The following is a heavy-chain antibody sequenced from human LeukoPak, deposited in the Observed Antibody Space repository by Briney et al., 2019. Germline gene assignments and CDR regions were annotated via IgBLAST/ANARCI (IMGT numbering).Heavy chain of an antibody. Sequence: GGSLRLSCAASGFSFGSYAMSWVRQAPGKGLEWVSSISGSSTYIYYADSVKDRFTISRDNAKNSLYLQVNSLRAEDTAVYYCARGRYGSGSYPSSLYYFDYWGQGTLVTVSS. J-gene: IGHJ4*02. CDR2: ISGSSTYI. CDR3: ARGRYGSGSYPSSLYYFDY. CDR1: GFSFGSYA. D-gene: IGHD3-10*01. V-gene: IGHV3-21*01.